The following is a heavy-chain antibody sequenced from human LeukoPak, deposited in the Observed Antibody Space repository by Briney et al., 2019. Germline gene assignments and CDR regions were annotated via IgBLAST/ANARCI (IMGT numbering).Heavy chain of an antibody. J-gene: IGHJ4*02. Sequence: GGSLRLSCAASGFSFTTYSMNWVRQAPGKGLDWVSYISSGGSTIYYADSVKGRFTISRDNAKNSLYLQMNSLRAEDTAVYYCARLRGYSYGYADYWGQGILVTVSS. CDR3: ARLRGYSYGYADY. V-gene: IGHV3-48*04. D-gene: IGHD5-18*01. CDR1: GFSFTTYS. CDR2: ISSGGSTI.